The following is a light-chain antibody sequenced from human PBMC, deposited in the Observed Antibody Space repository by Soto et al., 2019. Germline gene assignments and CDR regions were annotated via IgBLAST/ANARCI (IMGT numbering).Light chain of an antibody. CDR3: QHYDSLPIT. CDR1: QSVGRNY. V-gene: IGKV3-20*01. CDR2: RIS. J-gene: IGKJ5*01. Sequence: EIVLTQSPGTLSLSPGERATLSCRASQSVGRNYLAWYQQKPGQAPRLLIHRISTRATGIPDRFSGSGSSTDFTLTISRLEPEDFAVFYCQHYDSLPITFGQGTRLETK.